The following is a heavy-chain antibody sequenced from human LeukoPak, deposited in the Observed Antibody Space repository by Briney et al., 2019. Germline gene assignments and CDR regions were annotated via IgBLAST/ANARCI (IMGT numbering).Heavy chain of an antibody. CDR3: AKDHYVSGRYDAFDI. J-gene: IGHJ3*02. D-gene: IGHD3-10*01. Sequence: GGSLRLSCAASGFTFSSYAMSWVRQAPGEGLEWVSSITTSGGSTYYEDSVKGRFTISRDNAKNTLYLQMNSLRAEDTAVYYCAKDHYVSGRYDAFDIWGQGTMVTVSS. CDR1: GFTFSSYA. CDR2: ITTSGGST. V-gene: IGHV3-23*01.